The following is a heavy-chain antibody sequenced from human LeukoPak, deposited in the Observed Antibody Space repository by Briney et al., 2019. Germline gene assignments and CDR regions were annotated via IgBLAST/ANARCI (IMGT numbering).Heavy chain of an antibody. CDR1: GGSISSSSYY. Sequence: PSETLSLTCTVSGGSISSSSYYWSWIRQPPGEGLEWIGEINHSGSTNYNPSLKSRVTISVDTSKNQFSLKLSSVTAADTAVYYCARGDSSSWYDLFDYWGQGTLVTVSS. CDR2: INHSGST. D-gene: IGHD6-13*01. J-gene: IGHJ4*02. CDR3: ARGDSSSWYDLFDY. V-gene: IGHV4-39*07.